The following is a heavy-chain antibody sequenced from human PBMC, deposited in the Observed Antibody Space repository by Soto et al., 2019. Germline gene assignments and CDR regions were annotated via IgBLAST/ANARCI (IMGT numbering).Heavy chain of an antibody. Sequence: EVQLLESGGDLVQPGGSLRLSCAASGFTFSTYGMTWVRQAPGKGLEWVSAIDAAGKSADYADSVEGRFTISRENSQNTLYLQMNNLQADDTAIYYCARKFYEIFTVHYWGQGTLVSVSS. D-gene: IGHD3-9*01. CDR2: IDAAGKSA. CDR3: ARKFYEIFTVHY. CDR1: GFTFSTYG. J-gene: IGHJ4*02. V-gene: IGHV3-23*03.